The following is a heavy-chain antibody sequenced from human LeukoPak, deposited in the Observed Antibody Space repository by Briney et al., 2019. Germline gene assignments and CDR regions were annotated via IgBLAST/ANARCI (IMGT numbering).Heavy chain of an antibody. CDR3: ARTRTYSSGWLVKYYFDY. CDR2: IYYSGST. J-gene: IGHJ4*02. CDR1: GGSISTSSYY. D-gene: IGHD6-19*01. Sequence: SETLSLTCTVSGGSISTSSYYWGWIRQPPGKGLECIGNIYYSGSTYYNPSLKSRVTISVDTSKNQFSLKLSSVTAADTAVYYCARTRTYSSGWLVKYYFDYWGQGTLVTVSS. V-gene: IGHV4-39*07.